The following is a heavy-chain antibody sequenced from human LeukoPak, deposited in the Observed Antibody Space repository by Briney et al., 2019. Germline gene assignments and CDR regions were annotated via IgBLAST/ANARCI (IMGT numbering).Heavy chain of an antibody. J-gene: IGHJ4*02. D-gene: IGHD1-26*01. CDR1: GFTFSSYW. CDR2: INTDGSST. CDR3: ARVRVAATLEDY. V-gene: IGHV3-74*01. Sequence: GGSLRLSCAASGFTFSSYWMHWVRQAPGKGLVWVSRINTDGSSTSYADSVKGRFTISRDNAKNTLYLQMNSLRAEDTAVYYCARVRVAATLEDYWGQGTLVTISS.